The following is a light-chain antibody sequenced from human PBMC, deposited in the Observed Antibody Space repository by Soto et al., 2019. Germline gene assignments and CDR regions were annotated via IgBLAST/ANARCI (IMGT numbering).Light chain of an antibody. J-gene: IGKJ2*01. CDR3: QQYNNWPPVYT. Sequence: EIVMTQSPATLSVSPGERATLSCRASQSVHNKLAWYQQRPGQAPRLLIYDASTRATAITARFSGSGSGTEFSLTISTLQSEDFAVYYCQQYNNWPPVYTFGQGTRLEIK. CDR1: QSVHNK. V-gene: IGKV3D-15*01. CDR2: DAS.